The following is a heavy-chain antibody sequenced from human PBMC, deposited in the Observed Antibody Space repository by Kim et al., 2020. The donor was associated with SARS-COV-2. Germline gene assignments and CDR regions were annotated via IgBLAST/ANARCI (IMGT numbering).Heavy chain of an antibody. CDR3: ARGRLPHPLRL. D-gene: IGHD2-15*01. Sequence: SETLSLTCTVSGGSISSSSYYWGWIRQPPGKGLEWIGSIYYSGSTYYNPSLKSRVTISVDTSKNQFSLKLSSVTAADTAVYYCARGRLPHPLRLWGQGTLVTVSS. CDR1: GGSISSSSYY. V-gene: IGHV4-39*01. J-gene: IGHJ4*02. CDR2: IYYSGST.